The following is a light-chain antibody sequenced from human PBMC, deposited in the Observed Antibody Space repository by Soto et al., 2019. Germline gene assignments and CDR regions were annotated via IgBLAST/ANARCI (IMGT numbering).Light chain of an antibody. V-gene: IGKV1-5*03. Sequence: DIQLTQGPAFLSASAGDRVTITCRASQRIANWLAWYQQKPGKAPTLLIYKASTLQTGVPSRFSGSGAGTEFTLTISGLQPDDFATYYCQQYATYRTFGQGTKVDIK. J-gene: IGKJ1*01. CDR1: QRIANW. CDR2: KAS. CDR3: QQYATYRT.